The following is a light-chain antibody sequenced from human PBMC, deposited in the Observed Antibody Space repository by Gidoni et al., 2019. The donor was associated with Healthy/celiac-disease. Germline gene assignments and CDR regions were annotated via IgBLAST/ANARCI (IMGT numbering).Light chain of an antibody. CDR1: SGSIASNY. V-gene: IGLV6-57*04. CDR2: EDN. J-gene: IGLJ3*02. Sequence: NFMLTQPHSVSESPGKTVTISCTRISGSIASNYVQWYQQRPGSAPTTVIYEDNQRPPRVPDRFSGSIDSSSNSASLTISGLKTEDEADYYCQSYDSDNPWVFGGGTKLTVL. CDR3: QSYDSDNPWV.